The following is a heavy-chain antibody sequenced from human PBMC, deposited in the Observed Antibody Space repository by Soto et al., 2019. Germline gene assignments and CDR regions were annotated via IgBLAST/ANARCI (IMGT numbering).Heavy chain of an antibody. V-gene: IGHV3-21*04. Sequence: EVQLVESGGGLVKPGESLRLSCAASGFTFNSYGMDWVRQAPGKGLEGVSFISSGGNYIYYADSVKGRFTISRDNARHSLYLQMNSLRGDDTAVYYCARDMDFGDYAGWFDPWGQGTLVTVSS. J-gene: IGHJ5*02. CDR1: GFTFNSYG. CDR3: ARDMDFGDYAGWFDP. CDR2: ISSGGNYI. D-gene: IGHD4-17*01.